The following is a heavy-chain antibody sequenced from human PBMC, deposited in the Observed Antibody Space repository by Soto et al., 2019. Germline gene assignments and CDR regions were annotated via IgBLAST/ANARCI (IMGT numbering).Heavy chain of an antibody. V-gene: IGHV2-5*02. J-gene: IGHJ4*02. CDR2: IYWDDDK. D-gene: IGHD3-10*01. CDR1: GFSLSTSGVG. CDR3: AHIGGSANYYPNYFDY. Sequence: QITLKESGPTLVKPTQTLTLTCTFSGFSLSTSGVGVTWIRQPPGKALEWLALIYWDDDKRYSPSLKTRLTITKDTSRNQVVLTMTNMDPLDTATSYCAHIGGSANYYPNYFDYWGQGSLVTVSS.